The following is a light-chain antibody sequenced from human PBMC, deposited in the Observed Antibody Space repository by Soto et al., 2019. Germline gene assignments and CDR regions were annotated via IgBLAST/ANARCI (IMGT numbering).Light chain of an antibody. Sequence: QSALTQPPSASGSPGQSVSISCTGTSSDVGKYDFVSWYQQHPGKAPKLMIYEVTKRPSGVPDRFSGSKSGNTASLTVSGLQAEDEADYYCRSYAGSDIYVFGSGTKLTVL. CDR2: EVT. CDR3: RSYAGSDIYV. CDR1: SSDVGKYDF. J-gene: IGLJ1*01. V-gene: IGLV2-8*01.